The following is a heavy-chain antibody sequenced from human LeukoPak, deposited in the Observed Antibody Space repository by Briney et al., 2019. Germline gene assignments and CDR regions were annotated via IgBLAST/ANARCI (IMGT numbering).Heavy chain of an antibody. J-gene: IGHJ4*02. CDR2: ISYDGSNK. CDR3: AITGYSSSWYYFDY. CDR1: GLTLSSYG. Sequence: PGRSLRLSCAASGLTLSSYGMHWVRQAPGKGLEWVAVISYDGSNKYYADSVKGRFTISRDNSKNTLYLQMNGLRAEESAVECGAITGYSSSWYYFDYWGQGTLVTVSS. D-gene: IGHD6-13*01. V-gene: IGHV3-30*04.